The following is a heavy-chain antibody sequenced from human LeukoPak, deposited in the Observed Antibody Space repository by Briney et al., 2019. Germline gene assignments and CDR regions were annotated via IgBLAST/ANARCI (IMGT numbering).Heavy chain of an antibody. CDR1: GFPLRSNW. V-gene: IGHV3-74*01. Sequence: GGSLRPSCAASGFPLRSNWMHWARQAPGKGLVWVSRIKSDGSETSYADSVKGRFTISRDNAKNTLYLQMNSLRAEDTAVYYCARTDNLDYWGQGTLVTVSS. J-gene: IGHJ4*02. CDR2: IKSDGSET. CDR3: ARTDNLDY. D-gene: IGHD5-24*01.